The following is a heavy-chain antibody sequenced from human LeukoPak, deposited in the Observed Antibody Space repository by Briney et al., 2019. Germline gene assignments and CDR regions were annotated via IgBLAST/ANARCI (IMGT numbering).Heavy chain of an antibody. CDR2: INPNSGGT. Sequence: ASVKVSCKASGYTFTGYYIHWVRQAPGQGLEWMVWINPNSGGTTYAQKFRGRVTMTRDTSINTAYMELTRLTSDDTALYYCARADYGNNWFDPWGQGTLVTVSS. CDR1: GYTFTGYY. V-gene: IGHV1-2*02. D-gene: IGHD4-17*01. CDR3: ARADYGNNWFDP. J-gene: IGHJ5*02.